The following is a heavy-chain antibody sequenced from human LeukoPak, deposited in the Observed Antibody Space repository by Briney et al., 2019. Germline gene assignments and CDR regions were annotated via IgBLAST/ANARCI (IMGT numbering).Heavy chain of an antibody. CDR2: ISGSGGST. D-gene: IGHD6-13*01. V-gene: IGHV3-23*01. J-gene: IGHJ4*02. CDR1: GFTFSSYA. CDR3: ATHRHSSSWYAEPDLVN. Sequence: PGGSLRLSCAAPGFTFSSYAMSWVRQAPGKGLEWVSAISGSGGSTYYADSVKGRFTISRDSSKNTLYLQMNSLRAEDTAVYYCATHRHSSSWYAEPDLVNWGQGTLVTVSS.